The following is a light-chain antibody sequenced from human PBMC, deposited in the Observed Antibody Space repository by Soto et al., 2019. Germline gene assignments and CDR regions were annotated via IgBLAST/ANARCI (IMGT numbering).Light chain of an antibody. Sequence: EIVLTQSPGTLSLSPGERATLSCRASQSVSSSYLAWYQQKPDQAPRLLIYGASSRATGIPDRFSGSGSGTDFTLTIRRLEPEDFAVYYCQQYGSSPRTFGQGTKVEIK. CDR1: QSVSSSY. CDR2: GAS. J-gene: IGKJ1*01. V-gene: IGKV3-20*01. CDR3: QQYGSSPRT.